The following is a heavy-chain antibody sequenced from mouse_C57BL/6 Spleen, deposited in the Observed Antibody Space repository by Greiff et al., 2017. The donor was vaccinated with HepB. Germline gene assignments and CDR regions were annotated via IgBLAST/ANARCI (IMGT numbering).Heavy chain of an antibody. J-gene: IGHJ4*01. CDR3: ARDDYDVGYAMDY. D-gene: IGHD2-4*01. Sequence: QVQLQQPGAELVKPGASVKMSCKASGYTFTSYWITWVKQRPGQGLEWIGDIYPGSGSTNYNKKFKSKATLTVDTSSSTAYMQLSSLTSEDSAVYYCARDDYDVGYAMDYWGQGTSVTVSS. CDR1: GYTFTSYW. CDR2: IYPGSGST. V-gene: IGHV1-55*01.